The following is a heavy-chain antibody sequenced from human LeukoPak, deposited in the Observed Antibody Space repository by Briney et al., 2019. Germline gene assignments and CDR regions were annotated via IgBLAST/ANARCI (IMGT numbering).Heavy chain of an antibody. CDR2: ISGSSGST. CDR1: GFTFSSYA. CDR3: AKILVRGVITLNYYYGMDV. V-gene: IGHV3-23*01. Sequence: PGGSLRLSCAASGFTFSSYAMSWVRQAPGKGLEWVSAISGSSGSTYYADSVKGRFTISRDNSKNTLYLQMNSLRAEDTAVYYCAKILVRGVITLNYYYGMDVWGQGTTVTVSS. D-gene: IGHD3-10*01. J-gene: IGHJ6*02.